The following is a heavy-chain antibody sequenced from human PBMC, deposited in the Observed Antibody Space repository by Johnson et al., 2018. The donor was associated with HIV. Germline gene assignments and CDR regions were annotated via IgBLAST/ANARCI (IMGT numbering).Heavy chain of an antibody. Sequence: VQLVESGGGVVQPGRSLRLSCAASGFVFSSYAMHWVRQAPGKGLEWVALIAYAGSNKNYADSVQDRFTISRDLSKNTIYLQMNSLRAEDTAVYYCARDHSRDEAFDIWGQGTMVTVSS. CDR2: IAYAGSNK. CDR1: GFVFSSYA. D-gene: IGHD5-24*01. V-gene: IGHV3-30*14. J-gene: IGHJ3*02. CDR3: ARDHSRDEAFDI.